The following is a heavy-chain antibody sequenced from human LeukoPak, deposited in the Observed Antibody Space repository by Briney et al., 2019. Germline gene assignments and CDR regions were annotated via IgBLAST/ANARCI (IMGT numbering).Heavy chain of an antibody. CDR1: GYTFTSYG. CDR3: ARGRRRDGYNDGFDY. CDR2: IIPIFGTA. Sequence: SVKVSCKASGYTFTSYGISWVRQAPGQGLEWMGGIIPIFGTANYAQKFQGRVTITADESTSTAYMELSSLRSEDTAVYYCARGRRRDGYNDGFDYWGQGTLVTVSS. D-gene: IGHD5-24*01. J-gene: IGHJ4*02. V-gene: IGHV1-69*13.